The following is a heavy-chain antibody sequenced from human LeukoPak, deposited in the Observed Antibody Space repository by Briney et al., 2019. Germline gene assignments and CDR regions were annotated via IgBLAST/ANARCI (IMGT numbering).Heavy chain of an antibody. V-gene: IGHV4-34*01. CDR3: ARRGILGLYY. Sequence: SETLSLTCAVYGGSFSSYYWSWIRQPPGKGLEWIGEINHSGSTNYNPSLKSRVTISVDTSKNQFSLKLSSVTAADTAVYYCARRGILGLYYWGQGTLVTVSS. CDR1: GGSFSSYY. J-gene: IGHJ4*02. CDR2: INHSGST. D-gene: IGHD6-13*01.